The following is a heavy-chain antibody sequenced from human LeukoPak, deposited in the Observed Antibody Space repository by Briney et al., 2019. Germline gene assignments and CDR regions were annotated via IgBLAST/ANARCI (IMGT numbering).Heavy chain of an antibody. D-gene: IGHD6-19*01. V-gene: IGHV4-59*01. CDR1: GGSISSYY. CDR2: IYYSGST. CDR3: ARETLNSFSYRSGTFDI. Sequence: SETLSLTCTVSGGSISSYYWSWIRQPPGKGLEWIGYIYYSGSTNYNPSLKSRVTISVDTSKNQFSLKLSSVTAADTAVYYCARETLNSFSYRSGTFDIWGQGTMVTVSS. J-gene: IGHJ3*02.